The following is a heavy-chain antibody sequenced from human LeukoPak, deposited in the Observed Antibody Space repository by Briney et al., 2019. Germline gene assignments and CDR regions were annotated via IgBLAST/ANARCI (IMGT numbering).Heavy chain of an antibody. Sequence: GGSLRLSCVASGFTFTRSAMHWVRQAPGKGLEWVAFIQYDGDNKYYADSVKGRFTISRDESQNTLYLQMNSLTVEDTAVYYCAKRWDSTWSYFDLWGQGTLVTVSS. CDR3: AKRWDSTWSYFDL. J-gene: IGHJ4*02. D-gene: IGHD1-26*01. V-gene: IGHV3-30*02. CDR1: GFTFTRSA. CDR2: IQYDGDNK.